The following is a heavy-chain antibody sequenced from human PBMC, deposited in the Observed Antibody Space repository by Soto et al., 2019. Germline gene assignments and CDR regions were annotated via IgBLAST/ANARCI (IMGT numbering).Heavy chain of an antibody. CDR3: ASFTDYYVSGSYSGHPPLDY. V-gene: IGHV1-69*06. J-gene: IGHJ4*02. D-gene: IGHD3-10*01. CDR2: IIPIFGTA. Sequence: QVQLVQAGAEVNKPGSSVKVSCKASGGTFSSYAISWVRQAPGQGLEWIGGIIPIFGTANYAQKFQGRVTITADKSTSTAYMEISSLRSEDTAVDYYASFTDYYVSGSYSGHPPLDYWGQGTLVTVSS. CDR1: GGTFSSYA.